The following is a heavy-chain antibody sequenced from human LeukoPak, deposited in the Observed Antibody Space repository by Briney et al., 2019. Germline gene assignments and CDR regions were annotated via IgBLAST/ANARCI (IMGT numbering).Heavy chain of an antibody. J-gene: IGHJ4*02. D-gene: IGHD4-17*01. CDR1: GFTFSSYE. Sequence: GGSLRLSCAASGFTFSSYEMNWVRQAPGKGLEWVSYISSSGSTIYYADSVKGRFTISRDNAKNSLYLQMNSLRAEDTAVYYCARGGIYGDPYYFDYWGQGTLVTVSS. V-gene: IGHV3-48*03. CDR2: ISSSGSTI. CDR3: ARGGIYGDPYYFDY.